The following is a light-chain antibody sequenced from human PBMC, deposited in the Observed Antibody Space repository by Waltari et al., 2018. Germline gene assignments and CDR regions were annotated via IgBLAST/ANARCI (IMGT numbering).Light chain of an antibody. CDR1: TPRRHF. J-gene: IGLJ2*01. CDR2: DKN. CDR3: SSRGSSDNHAVV. Sequence: SSELTQDPSVSVALGQTVSITCQGVTPRRHFVSWYQQKPGQAPILVISDKNSRPSGIPDRFSGSTSGETASLTITGTQAEDEAAYYCSSRGSSDNHAVVFGGGTNLTVL. V-gene: IGLV3-19*01.